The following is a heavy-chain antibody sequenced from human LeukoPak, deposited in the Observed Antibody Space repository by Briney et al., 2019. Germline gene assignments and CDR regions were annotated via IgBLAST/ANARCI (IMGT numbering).Heavy chain of an antibody. D-gene: IGHD5-12*01. Sequence: SETLSLTCTVSGGSISSYFWSWIRQPPGKGLEWIGYIYYSGSTNYNPSLRSRVTISVDTSKNQFSLKLSSVTAADTAVYYCARAEYSGYEPFDYWGPGTLVTVSS. V-gene: IGHV4-59*01. CDR1: GGSISSYF. CDR2: IYYSGST. J-gene: IGHJ4*02. CDR3: ARAEYSGYEPFDY.